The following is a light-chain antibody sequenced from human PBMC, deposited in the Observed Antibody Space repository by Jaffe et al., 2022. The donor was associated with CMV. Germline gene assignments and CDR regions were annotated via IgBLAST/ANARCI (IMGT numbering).Light chain of an antibody. CDR3: ETWDDSMNGPV. J-gene: IGLJ3*02. CDR2: NTN. CDR1: SSNIGRNT. Sequence: QSVLTQPPSASETPGQRVTISCSGSSSNIGRNTVNWYQQFPGTAPKLLMYNTNQRPSGVPDRFSGSQSGSSASLAISGLQSEDEADYYCETWDDSMNGPVFGGGTKLTVL. V-gene: IGLV1-44*01.